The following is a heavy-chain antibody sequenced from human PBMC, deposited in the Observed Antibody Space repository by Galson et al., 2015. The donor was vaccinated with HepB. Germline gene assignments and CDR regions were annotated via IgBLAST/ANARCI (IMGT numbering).Heavy chain of an antibody. V-gene: IGHV3-23*01. CDR1: GFTFSSYA. J-gene: IGHJ4*02. CDR2: IIGSGGNT. D-gene: IGHD3-16*01. CDR3: AKGITGGNWGYGDY. Sequence: SLRLSCAASGFTFSSYAMSWVRQAPGKGLEWFSTIIGSGGNTYYADSVKGRFTISRDNSRDTLFLQMNSLRADDTAVYYCAKGITGGNWGYGDYWGQGTLVTVSS.